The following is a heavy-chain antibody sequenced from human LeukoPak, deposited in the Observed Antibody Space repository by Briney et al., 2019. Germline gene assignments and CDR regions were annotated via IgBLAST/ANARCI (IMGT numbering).Heavy chain of an antibody. Sequence: PSETLSLTCTVSGGSISSYYWTWIRQPPGKGLEWIGYIYYTGSTNYNPSLQSRVTMSVDSSKNQFSVNLISVTAADTAVYYCARQAPLGSGTYGAFDIWGQGTVVTVSS. CDR3: ARQAPLGSGTYGAFDI. CDR2: IYYTGST. V-gene: IGHV4-59*08. J-gene: IGHJ3*02. D-gene: IGHD3-10*01. CDR1: GGSISSYY.